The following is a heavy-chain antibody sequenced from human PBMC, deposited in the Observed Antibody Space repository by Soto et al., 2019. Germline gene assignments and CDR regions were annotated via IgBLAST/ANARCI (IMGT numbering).Heavy chain of an antibody. J-gene: IGHJ2*01. D-gene: IGHD2-2*01. V-gene: IGHV3-23*01. CDR1: GFTFSSYA. CDR3: AKYSRVVPSALNWYFDL. Sequence: EVQLLESGVDLVQPGGSLRVSCAASGFTFSSYAMSWVRQAPGKGLEWVSAFSGSGGSTYYADSVRGRFTISRDNSKSTLYLQMNNLRAEDTAIYYCAKYSRVVPSALNWYFDLWGRGTLVTVSS. CDR2: FSGSGGST.